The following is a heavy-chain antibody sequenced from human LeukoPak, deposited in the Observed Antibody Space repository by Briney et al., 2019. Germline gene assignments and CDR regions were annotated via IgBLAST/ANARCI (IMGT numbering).Heavy chain of an antibody. Sequence: SETLSLTCTVSGGSISSSSYYWGWIRQPPGKGLEWIGNIYYSGSTYYNPSLKSRVTISVDTSKNQFSLKLSSVTAADTAVYYCARELTGDRASSDYWGQGTLVTVSS. V-gene: IGHV4-39*07. J-gene: IGHJ4*02. D-gene: IGHD7-27*01. CDR2: IYYSGST. CDR1: GGSISSSSYY. CDR3: ARELTGDRASSDY.